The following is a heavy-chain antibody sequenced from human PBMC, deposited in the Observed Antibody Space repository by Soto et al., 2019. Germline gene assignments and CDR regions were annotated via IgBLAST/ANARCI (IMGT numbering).Heavy chain of an antibody. CDR3: ARHPGYCSGGSCNGQYTLDV. D-gene: IGHD2-15*01. J-gene: IGHJ6*02. CDR2: LYSSRDT. Sequence: SDTLSLTCSVSGGSISSNSYSWSWIRQPPGKGLEWIGTLYSSRDTYYNPSLKSRVTISADTSQNQFSLDLTSVTATDTAVYFCARHPGYCSGGSCNGQYTLDVWGQGTTVT. CDR1: GGSISSNSYS. V-gene: IGHV4-39*01.